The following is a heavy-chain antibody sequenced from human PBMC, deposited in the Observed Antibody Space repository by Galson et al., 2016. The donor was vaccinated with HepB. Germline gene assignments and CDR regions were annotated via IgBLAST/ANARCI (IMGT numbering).Heavy chain of an antibody. J-gene: IGHJ4*02. CDR1: GFIFRTYW. D-gene: IGHD5-12*01. CDR3: AGEFRGGGYDFGVDS. Sequence: SLRLSCAASGFIFRTYWMHWVRQAPGKGLVWVSRINSDGSSTSYADSVKGRFTISRDNAKNTLYLQMNSLRAEDTAVYYCAGEFRGGGYDFGVDSWGQGTLVTVSS. V-gene: IGHV3-74*01. CDR2: INSDGSST.